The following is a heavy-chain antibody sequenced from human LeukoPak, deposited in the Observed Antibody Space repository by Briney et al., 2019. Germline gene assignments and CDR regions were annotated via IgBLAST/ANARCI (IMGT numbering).Heavy chain of an antibody. J-gene: IGHJ3*02. CDR3: ARDAYIVVVPAAREYAFDI. Sequence: ASVKVSCKASGYTFISYTMNWVRQAPGQGLEWMGIINPSGGSTSYAQKFQGRVTMTRDTSISTAYMELSRLRSDDTAVYYCARDAYIVVVPAAREYAFDIWGQGTMVTVSS. CDR2: INPSGGST. D-gene: IGHD2-2*01. V-gene: IGHV1-46*01. CDR1: GYTFISYT.